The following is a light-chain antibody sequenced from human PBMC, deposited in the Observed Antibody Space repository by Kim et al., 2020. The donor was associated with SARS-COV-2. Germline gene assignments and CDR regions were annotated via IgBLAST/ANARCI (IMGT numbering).Light chain of an antibody. CDR1: SSDVGGYNY. Sequence: QSALTQPRSVSGSPGQSVTVSCTGTSSDVGGYNYVSWFQHHPGKAPKLIIYNVNKRPSGVPDRFSGSTSGNTASLTVSGLQAEDEADYYCCSYAGSYSVIFGGGTQLTVL. CDR2: NVN. V-gene: IGLV2-11*01. CDR3: CSYAGSYSVI. J-gene: IGLJ2*01.